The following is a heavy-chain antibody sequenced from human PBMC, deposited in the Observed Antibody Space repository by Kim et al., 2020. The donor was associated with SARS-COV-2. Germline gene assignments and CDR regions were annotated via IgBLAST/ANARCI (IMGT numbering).Heavy chain of an antibody. V-gene: IGHV3-74*01. D-gene: IGHD2-15*01. CDR1: GFTFSSYW. CDR2: INGDGSDT. Sequence: GGSLRLSCAASGFTFSSYWMHWVRQAPGKGLMWVSRINGDGSDTAYADSVKGRFTISRDNAKNTLYLQMNSLRAEDTAVYYCARKDCSVGSCAFDPWGQGTLVTVSS. CDR3: ARKDCSVGSCAFDP. J-gene: IGHJ5*02.